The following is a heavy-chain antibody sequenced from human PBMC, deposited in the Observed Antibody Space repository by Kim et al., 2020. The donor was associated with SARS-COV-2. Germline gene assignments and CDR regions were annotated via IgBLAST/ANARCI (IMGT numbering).Heavy chain of an antibody. CDR2: IYYSGST. Sequence: SETLSLTCTVSGGSISSYYWSWIRQPPGKGLEWIGYIYYSGSTNYNPSLKSRVTISVDTSKNQFSLKLSSVTAADTAVYYCARGHGDYVRWFDPWGQGTLVTVSS. CDR1: GGSISSYY. CDR3: ARGHGDYVRWFDP. J-gene: IGHJ5*02. D-gene: IGHD4-17*01. V-gene: IGHV4-59*13.